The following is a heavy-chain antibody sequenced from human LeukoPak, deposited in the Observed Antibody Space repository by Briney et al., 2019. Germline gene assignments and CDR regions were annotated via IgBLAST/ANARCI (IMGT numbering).Heavy chain of an antibody. CDR2: ISYDGSNK. V-gene: IGHV3-30*18. D-gene: IGHD3-22*01. J-gene: IGHJ4*02. Sequence: RGSLRLSCAASGFTFSSYGMHWVRQAPGKGLEWVAVISYDGSNKYYADSVKGRFTISRDNSKNTLYLQMNSLRAEDTAVYYCAKAGYYDSGRSLYFDYWGQGTLVTVSS. CDR1: GFTFSSYG. CDR3: AKAGYYDSGRSLYFDY.